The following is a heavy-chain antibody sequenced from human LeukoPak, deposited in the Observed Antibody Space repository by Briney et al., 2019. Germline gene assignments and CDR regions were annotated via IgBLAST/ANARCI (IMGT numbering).Heavy chain of an antibody. CDR2: IKKTGSET. CDR3: AREDGYCSGGNCYSYFDS. CDR1: GFTFSSYW. V-gene: IGHV3-7*01. J-gene: IGHJ4*02. D-gene: IGHD2-15*01. Sequence: GGSLRLSCAASGFTFSSYWMSWVRQAPGKGLEWVAYIKKTGSETYYVDSVKGRFTITRDNTRNSLFLQMYSLRAEDTAVYFCAREDGYCSGGNCYSYFDSWGQGTLVTVSS.